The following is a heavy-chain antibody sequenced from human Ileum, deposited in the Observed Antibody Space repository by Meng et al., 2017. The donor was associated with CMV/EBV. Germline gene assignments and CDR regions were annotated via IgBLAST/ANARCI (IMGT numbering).Heavy chain of an antibody. D-gene: IGHD2-2*01. Sequence: ASVKVSCKASGYTFTGYYMHWVRQAPGQGLEWMGWINPNSGSTNYAQKFQGRVTMTRDTSISTAYMELSRLRSDDTAVYYCARDYCSSTSCFPRPHYGMDFWGQGTTVTVSS. V-gene: IGHV1-2*02. CDR3: ARDYCSSTSCFPRPHYGMDF. J-gene: IGHJ6*02. CDR2: INPNSGST. CDR1: GYTFTGYY.